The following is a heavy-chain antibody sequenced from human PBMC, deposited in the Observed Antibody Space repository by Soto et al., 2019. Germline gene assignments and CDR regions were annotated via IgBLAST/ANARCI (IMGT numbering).Heavy chain of an antibody. CDR1: GGTFSSYA. J-gene: IGHJ2*01. V-gene: IGHV1-69*13. Sequence: SVKVSCKASGGTFSSYAISWVRQAPGQGLEWMGGIIPIFGTANYAQKFQGRVTITADESTSTAYMELSSLRSEDTAVYYCARDRAVAGKRYFDIWGRGTLVTVSS. D-gene: IGHD6-19*01. CDR2: IIPIFGTA. CDR3: ARDRAVAGKRYFDI.